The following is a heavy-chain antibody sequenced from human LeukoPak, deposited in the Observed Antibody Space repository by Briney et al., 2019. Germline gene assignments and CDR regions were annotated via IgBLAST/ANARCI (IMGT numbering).Heavy chain of an antibody. CDR3: ARVIEGYSYGLGY. Sequence: GGSLRLSCAASGFTFSSYSMNWVRQAPGKGLEWVSSISSSSSYIYYADSVKGRFTISRDNAKNSLYLQMNSLRAEDTAVYYCARVIEGYSYGLGYWGQGTLVTVSS. CDR1: GFTFSSYS. D-gene: IGHD5-18*01. V-gene: IGHV3-21*01. J-gene: IGHJ4*02. CDR2: ISSSSSYI.